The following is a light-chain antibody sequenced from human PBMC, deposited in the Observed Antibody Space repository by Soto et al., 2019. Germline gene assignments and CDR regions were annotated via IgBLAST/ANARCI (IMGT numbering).Light chain of an antibody. CDR2: EGS. Sequence: QSALTQPASVSGSPGQSITISCTGTSSDVGSYNLVSWYQQHPGKAPKLMIYEGSKRPSGVPDRFSGSKSGNTASLTVSGLQAEDEADYYCSSYAASNNFYFVFGGGTKLTVL. J-gene: IGLJ3*02. CDR1: SSDVGSYNL. CDR3: SSYAASNNFYFV. V-gene: IGLV2-14*02.